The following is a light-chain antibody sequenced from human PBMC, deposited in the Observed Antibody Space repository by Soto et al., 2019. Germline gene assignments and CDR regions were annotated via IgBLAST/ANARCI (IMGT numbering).Light chain of an antibody. CDR2: DVS. CDR1: SSDVGGYNY. Sequence: QSALNQPASVSGSPGQSITISCTGTSSDVGGYNYVSWYQQHPGKAPKLMIYDVSNRPSGVSNRFSGSKSGNTASLTISGLQAEDEADYYCSSYTSSSHVVFGGGTKVTVL. CDR3: SSYTSSSHVV. J-gene: IGLJ2*01. V-gene: IGLV2-14*01.